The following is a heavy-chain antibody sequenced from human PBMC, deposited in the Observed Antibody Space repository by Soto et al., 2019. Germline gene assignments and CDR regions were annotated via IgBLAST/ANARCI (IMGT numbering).Heavy chain of an antibody. CDR2: INAGNGNT. Sequence: ASVKVSWKASGYTFTSYAMHWVRQAPGQRLEWMGWINAGNGNTKYSQKFQGRVTITRDTSASTAYMEMSRLRSEETAVYYCARVDTSSPYYDILTGYSPWGQGTMVTVSS. CDR3: ARVDTSSPYYDILTGYSP. J-gene: IGHJ4*02. D-gene: IGHD3-9*01. CDR1: GYTFTSYA. V-gene: IGHV1-3*01.